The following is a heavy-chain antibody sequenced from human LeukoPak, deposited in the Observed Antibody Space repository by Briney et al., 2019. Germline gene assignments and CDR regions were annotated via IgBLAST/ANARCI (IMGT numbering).Heavy chain of an antibody. CDR3: AREGGNDAFDI. CDR1: GGSINSYY. Sequence: SETLSLTCTVSGGSINSYYWSWIRQPPGKGLEWIGDIYYSGSPDYNPSLKSRVTISVDTSKNQFSLKLSSVTAADTAVYYCAREGGNDAFDIWGQGTMVTVSS. V-gene: IGHV4-59*01. CDR2: IYYSGSP. D-gene: IGHD3-16*01. J-gene: IGHJ3*02.